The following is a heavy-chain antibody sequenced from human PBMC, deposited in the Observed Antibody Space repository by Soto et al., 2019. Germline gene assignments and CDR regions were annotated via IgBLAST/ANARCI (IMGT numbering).Heavy chain of an antibody. D-gene: IGHD6-19*01. CDR2: IIHSGST. J-gene: IGHJ3*01. CDR3: ARALYSSGWYYAFDV. CDR1: GGSFSGYY. Sequence: QVQLQQWGAGLLKPSETLSLTCTVYGGSFSGYYWSWIRQPPGKGLEWIGEIIHSGSTNYNPSLKGRVTISVDTSKNQFSLRLSSVTAADTAVYYCARALYSSGWYYAFDVWGQGTVVTVSS. V-gene: IGHV4-34*12.